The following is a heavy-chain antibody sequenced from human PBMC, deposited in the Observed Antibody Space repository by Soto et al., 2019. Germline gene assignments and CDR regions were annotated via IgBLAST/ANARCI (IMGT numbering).Heavy chain of an antibody. CDR1: GGSLSSDRYY. D-gene: IGHD5-12*01. Sequence: QVQLQESGPGLVRPSQTLSLICSVSGGSLSSDRYYWSWLRQRPGKGLEWIGYIFYSGNAYYNPSLKRRVTISLDTSKNQFSLKVNSATAADSAVYYCATRTTASTTPLFDYWGQGTLVTVSS. CDR2: IFYSGNA. V-gene: IGHV4-31*03. CDR3: ATRTTASTTPLFDY. J-gene: IGHJ4*02.